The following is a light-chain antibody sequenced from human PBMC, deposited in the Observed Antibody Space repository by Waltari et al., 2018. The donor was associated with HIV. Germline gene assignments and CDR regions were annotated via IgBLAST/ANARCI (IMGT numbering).Light chain of an antibody. CDR1: NIGSKS. V-gene: IGLV3-21*02. Sequence: SYVLTQPPSVSVAPGQTARITCGGNNIGSKSVHWYQQKPGQAPVLVVYDDSDRPSGIPEGFAGSNSGNTATLTISRVEAGDEADYYCQVWDSSSVHVVFGGGTKLTFL. J-gene: IGLJ2*01. CDR2: DDS. CDR3: QVWDSSSVHVV.